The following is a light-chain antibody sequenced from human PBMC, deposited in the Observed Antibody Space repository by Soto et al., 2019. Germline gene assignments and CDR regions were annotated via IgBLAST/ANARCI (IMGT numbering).Light chain of an antibody. J-gene: IGKJ4*02. CDR2: DAS. Sequence: EIVLTQSPATLSLSPGERATLSCRASQSVSSSLAWYQQKPGQAPRLLLYDASKMATGIPARFSGSGSGTGFTLTISSLEPEDVAVYYCQQRSNWPLTFGGGTKVEIK. CDR3: QQRSNWPLT. CDR1: QSVSSS. V-gene: IGKV3-11*01.